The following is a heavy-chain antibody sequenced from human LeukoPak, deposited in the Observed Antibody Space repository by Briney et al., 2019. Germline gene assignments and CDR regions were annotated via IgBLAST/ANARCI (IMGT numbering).Heavy chain of an antibody. Sequence: VASVKVSCKASGYTFTSYDINWVRQATGQGLEWMGWMNPNSGNTGYAQKFQGRATMTRNTSISTAYMELSSLRSEDTAVYYCAREGHVGATTEFNFDYWGQGTLVTVSS. CDR3: AREGHVGATTEFNFDY. CDR1: GYTFTSYD. V-gene: IGHV1-8*01. CDR2: MNPNSGNT. D-gene: IGHD1-26*01. J-gene: IGHJ4*02.